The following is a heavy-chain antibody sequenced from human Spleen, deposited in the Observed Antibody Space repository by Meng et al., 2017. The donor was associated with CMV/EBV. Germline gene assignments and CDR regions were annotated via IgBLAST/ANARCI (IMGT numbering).Heavy chain of an antibody. J-gene: IGHJ6*02. Sequence: ASVKVSCKTSGYTFISYGISWVRQAPGQGLEWMGWISTYNGNTNYAQRFQGRVTVTTDTSTGTAYMELRSLRSDDTAVYYCARTGVLITRYYYYGMDVWGQGTTVTVSS. CDR2: ISTYNGNT. V-gene: IGHV1-18*01. D-gene: IGHD3-3*01. CDR1: GYTFISYG. CDR3: ARTGVLITRYYYYGMDV.